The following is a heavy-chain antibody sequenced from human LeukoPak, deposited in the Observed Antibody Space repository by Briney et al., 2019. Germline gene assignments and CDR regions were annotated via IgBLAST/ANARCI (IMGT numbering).Heavy chain of an antibody. CDR1: GGSISSSNW. Sequence: PSETLSLTCAVSGGSISSSNWWSWVRQPPGKELEWIGEIYHSGSTYYNPSLKSRVTISVDTSKNQFSLKLSSVTAADTAVYYCANRVDSSGYSYYFDYWGQGTLVTVSS. CDR3: ANRVDSSGYSYYFDY. CDR2: IYHSGST. V-gene: IGHV4-4*02. D-gene: IGHD3-22*01. J-gene: IGHJ4*02.